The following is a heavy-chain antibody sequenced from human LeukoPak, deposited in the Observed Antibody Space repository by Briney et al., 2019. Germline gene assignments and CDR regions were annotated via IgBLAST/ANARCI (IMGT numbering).Heavy chain of an antibody. Sequence: GGSLRLSCAASGFTFSSYAMSWVRQAPGKGLEWVSAISGSGGSTYYADSVKGRFTISRDNSKNTLYLQMNSLRADDTAVYYVAKSRKVGNYFDYCGQGTLVTVSS. V-gene: IGHV3-23*01. CDR2: ISGSGGST. J-gene: IGHJ4*02. CDR3: AKSRKVGNYFDY. D-gene: IGHD1-26*01. CDR1: GFTFSSYA.